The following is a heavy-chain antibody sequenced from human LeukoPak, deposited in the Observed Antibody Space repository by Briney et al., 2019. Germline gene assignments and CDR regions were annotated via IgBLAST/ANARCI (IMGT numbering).Heavy chain of an antibody. CDR1: GYAFTSYD. J-gene: IGHJ4*02. Sequence: ASVKVSCKASGYAFTSYDINWVRQATGQGLEWMGWMNPNSGNTGYAQKFQGRVTITADKSTSTAYMELSSLRSEDTAVYYCASGPFLGYCSGGSCNSLLRYWGQGTLVTVSS. V-gene: IGHV1-8*01. CDR3: ASGPFLGYCSGGSCNSLLRY. D-gene: IGHD2-15*01. CDR2: MNPNSGNT.